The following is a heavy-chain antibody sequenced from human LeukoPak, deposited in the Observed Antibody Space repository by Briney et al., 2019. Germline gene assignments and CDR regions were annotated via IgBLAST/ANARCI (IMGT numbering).Heavy chain of an antibody. D-gene: IGHD3-16*01. CDR3: ARLGQPNAFDI. J-gene: IGHJ3*02. CDR2: VYYTGST. V-gene: IGHV4-59*08. Sequence: SETLSLTCAVYGGSFSGYYWSWIRQPPGKGLEWIGYVYYTGSTNYNPSLKSRVTMFEDKSKNQFSLRLYSVTVADTAVYYCARLGQPNAFDIWGQGTMVTVSP. CDR1: GGSFSGYY.